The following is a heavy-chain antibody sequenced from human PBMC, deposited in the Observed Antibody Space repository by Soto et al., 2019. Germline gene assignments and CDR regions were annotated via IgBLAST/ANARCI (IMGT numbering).Heavy chain of an antibody. Sequence: EVQLVESGGGLVQPGGSLRLSWAASEFTFSSYWMNWVRQAPGKGLEWVANIKEDGSEKYYVDSVKGRFTISRDNAKNSLYLQMNSLRGEDTAVYYCARDLGAPGRGSAVGYYYHYGMDVWGQGTTVTVSS. CDR3: ARDLGAPGRGSAVGYYYHYGMDV. V-gene: IGHV3-7*05. CDR2: IKEDGSEK. D-gene: IGHD2-2*01. CDR1: EFTFSSYW. J-gene: IGHJ6*02.